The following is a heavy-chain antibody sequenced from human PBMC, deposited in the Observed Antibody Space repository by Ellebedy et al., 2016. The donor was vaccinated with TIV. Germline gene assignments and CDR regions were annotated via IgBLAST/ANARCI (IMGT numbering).Heavy chain of an antibody. CDR1: GGSISSNY. V-gene: IGHV4-59*08. Sequence: MPSETLSLTCTVSGGSISSNYWDWIRQPPGKGLEWIGYIYNSVITNYNPSLKSRVTMAVETSKRQPSLKLRSVTAADTAVYYCASRYSGSSYHYFDYWGQGTLVIVSS. CDR3: ASRYSGSSYHYFDY. CDR2: IYNSVIT. D-gene: IGHD1-26*01. J-gene: IGHJ4*02.